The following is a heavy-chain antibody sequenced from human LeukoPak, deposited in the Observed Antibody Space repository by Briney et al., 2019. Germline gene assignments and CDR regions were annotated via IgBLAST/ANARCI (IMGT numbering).Heavy chain of an antibody. V-gene: IGHV3-21*01. Sequence: GGSLRLSCAASGFTFSSYSMNGVRQAPGKDLEWVSSISSSSSYIYYADSVKGRFTISRDNAKNSLYLQMNSLRAEDTAVYYCARSDDFWSGSYWFDPWGQGTLVTVSS. J-gene: IGHJ5*02. D-gene: IGHD3-3*01. CDR3: ARSDDFWSGSYWFDP. CDR2: ISSSSSYI. CDR1: GFTFSSYS.